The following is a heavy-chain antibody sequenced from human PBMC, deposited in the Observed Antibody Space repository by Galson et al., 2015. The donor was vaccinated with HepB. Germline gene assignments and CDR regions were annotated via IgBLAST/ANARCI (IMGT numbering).Heavy chain of an antibody. CDR1: GGTFSSYA. V-gene: IGHV1-69*13. Sequence: SVKVSCNASGGTFSSYAISWVRQAPGQGLEWMGGIIPIFGTANYAQKFQGRVTITADESTSTAYMELSSLRSEDTAVYYCARDRPTGDRDAFDIWGQGTMVTVSS. CDR3: ARDRPTGDRDAFDI. D-gene: IGHD7-27*01. CDR2: IIPIFGTA. J-gene: IGHJ3*02.